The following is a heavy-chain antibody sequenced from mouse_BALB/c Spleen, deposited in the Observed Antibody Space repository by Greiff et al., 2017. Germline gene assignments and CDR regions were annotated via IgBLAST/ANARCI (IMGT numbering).Heavy chain of an antibody. CDR2: ISSGGGST. CDR1: GFAFSSYD. J-gene: IGHJ2*01. V-gene: IGHV5-12-1*01. D-gene: IGHD4-1*01. CDR3: ARQRELGYFDY. Sequence: EVKLMESGGGLVKPGGSLKLSCAASGFAFSSYDMSWVRQTPEKRLEWVAYISSGGGSTYYPDTVKGRFTISRDNAKNTLYLQMSSLKSEDTAMYYCARQRELGYFDYWGQGTTLTVSS.